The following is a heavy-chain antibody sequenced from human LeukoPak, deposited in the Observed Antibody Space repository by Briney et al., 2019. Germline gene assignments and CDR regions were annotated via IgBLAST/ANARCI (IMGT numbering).Heavy chain of an antibody. D-gene: IGHD3-9*01. V-gene: IGHV3-21*03. CDR3: ARDSDWDDAFDI. CDR1: GFTFSSYS. CDR2: ISSSSSYI. Sequence: GGSLTLSCAASGFTFSSYSMNWVRHAPGKGLEWVSSISSSSSYIYYADSVNGRFTISRDNAKHSLHLQMNSLRADDTAVYYCARDSDWDDAFDIWGQGTMVTVSS. J-gene: IGHJ3*02.